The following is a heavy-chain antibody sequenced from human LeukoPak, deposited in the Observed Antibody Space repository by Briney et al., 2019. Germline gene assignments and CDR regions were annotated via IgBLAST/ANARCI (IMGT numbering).Heavy chain of an antibody. CDR2: IRSKTYGGTT. CDR1: GLTVGDYP. V-gene: IGHV3-49*04. Sequence: PGRSLRLSCIASGLTVGDYPMSWVRQAPGKGLEWVGFIRSKTYGGTTDHAASVKGRFTISRDDSKSVGYLQMDTLKSEHTGISNCTQMIGTQRVTADYWGQASPVTVSS. J-gene: IGHJ4*02. CDR3: TQMIGTQRVTADY. D-gene: IGHD2-21*01.